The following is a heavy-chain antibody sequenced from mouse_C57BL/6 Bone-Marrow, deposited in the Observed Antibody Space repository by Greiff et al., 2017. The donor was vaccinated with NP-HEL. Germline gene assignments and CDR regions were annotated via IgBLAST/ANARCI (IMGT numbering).Heavy chain of an antibody. CDR1: GYSFTDYN. J-gene: IGHJ2*01. Sequence: VQLKQSGPELVKPGASVKISCKASGYSFTDYNMNWVKQSNGKSLEWIGVINPNYGTTSYNQKFKGKATLTVDKSSSTAYMQLNRLTSEDSAVYYCAILCYRNYVNVPFDYWGQGTTLTVSS. D-gene: IGHD2-5*01. V-gene: IGHV1-39*01. CDR3: AILCYRNYVNVPFDY. CDR2: INPNYGTT.